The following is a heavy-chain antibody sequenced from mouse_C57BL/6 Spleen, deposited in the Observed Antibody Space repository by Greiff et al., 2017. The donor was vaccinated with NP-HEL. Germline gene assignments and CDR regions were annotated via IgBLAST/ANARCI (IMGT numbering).Heavy chain of an antibody. J-gene: IGHJ2*01. Sequence: QVQLQQSGAELVMPGASVKLSCKASGYTFTSYWMHWVKQRPGQGLEWIGEIDPSDSYTNYNQKFKGKSTLTVDKSSSTAYMQLSSLTSEDSAVYYCARDGSGPYFDYWGQGTTLTVSS. V-gene: IGHV1-69*01. CDR3: ARDGSGPYFDY. CDR1: GYTFTSYW. D-gene: IGHD3-2*02. CDR2: IDPSDSYT.